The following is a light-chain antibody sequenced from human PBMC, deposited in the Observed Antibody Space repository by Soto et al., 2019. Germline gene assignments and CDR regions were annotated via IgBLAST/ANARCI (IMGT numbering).Light chain of an antibody. V-gene: IGKV1-39*01. J-gene: IGKJ1*01. Sequence: DIQMTQSPSSLSASIRDRVAVICRASQGISTSLNWYQQKPGKAPKLLIYAACSLPSGVPSRFSGSGSETDFTLTISSLQPEDFATYSCQHSTTWTFGQGTKVDIK. CDR2: AAC. CDR1: QGISTS. CDR3: QHSTTWT.